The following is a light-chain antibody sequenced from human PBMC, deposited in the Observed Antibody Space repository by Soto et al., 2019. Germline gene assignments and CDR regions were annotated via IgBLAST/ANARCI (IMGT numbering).Light chain of an antibody. CDR1: SSDVGGYNY. Sequence: QSALTQPRSVSGSPGQSVTISCTGTSSDVGGYNYVSWYQQHPGKAPKLMIYDVSKRPSGVPDRCSGSKSGNTASLTISGLQAEDEADYYCCSYAGSYTVVFGGVTKLTVL. V-gene: IGLV2-11*01. J-gene: IGLJ2*01. CDR2: DVS. CDR3: CSYAGSYTVV.